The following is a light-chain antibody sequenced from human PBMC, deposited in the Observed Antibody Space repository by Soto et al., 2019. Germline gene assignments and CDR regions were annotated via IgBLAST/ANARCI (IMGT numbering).Light chain of an antibody. J-gene: IGLJ3*02. CDR3: CSYAGSSTGV. CDR1: SSDVGGYNL. V-gene: IGLV2-23*01. Sequence: QSALTQPASVSGSPGQSITISCTGTSSDVGGYNLVSWYQQHPGKAPKLMIYEGSKRPSGVSNRFSGSKSGNTASLTISGLHAEDEADYYCCSYAGSSTGVFGGGTKLTVL. CDR2: EGS.